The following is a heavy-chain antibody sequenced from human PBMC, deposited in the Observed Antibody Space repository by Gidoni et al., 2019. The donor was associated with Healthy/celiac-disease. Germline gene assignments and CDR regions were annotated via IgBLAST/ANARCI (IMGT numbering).Heavy chain of an antibody. V-gene: IGHV4-34*01. CDR3: ARGQGGAARGGIDY. J-gene: IGHJ4*02. CDR2: INPSGST. D-gene: IGHD6-6*01. Sequence: QVQLQQWGACLLKPSETLSLTCAAYAGSFSGYYWGWLRQPPGQGLEWIGEINPSGSTNYTQSLKSRVTISVDTYKIQFSLKLSSVTAADTAVYYCARGQGGAARGGIDYWGQGTLVTVSS. CDR1: AGSFSGYY.